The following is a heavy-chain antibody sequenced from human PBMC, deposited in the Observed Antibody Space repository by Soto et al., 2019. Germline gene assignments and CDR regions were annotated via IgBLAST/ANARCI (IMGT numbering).Heavy chain of an antibody. D-gene: IGHD3-22*01. J-gene: IGHJ1*01. V-gene: IGHV5-51*01. CDR1: GYSFTSYW. Sequence: PGESLKISCKGSGYSFTSYWIGWVRQIPGKGLEWMGIIYPGDSDTRYSPSFQGQVTISADKSISTAYLQWSSLKASDTAMYYCARAEEAYDSSGSEYFQHWGQGTLVTVSS. CDR3: ARAEEAYDSSGSEYFQH. CDR2: IYPGDSDT.